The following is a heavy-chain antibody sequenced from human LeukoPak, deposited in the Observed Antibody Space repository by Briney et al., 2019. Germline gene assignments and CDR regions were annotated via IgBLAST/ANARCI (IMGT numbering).Heavy chain of an antibody. Sequence: PGGSLRLSCAVSGFTFSTYAMSWVRQAPGKGLGWISAVRGSGSDTYYADSVKGRFTISRDNSKNPLYLQMNSLRAGDTAIYYCAKTSRENSAYDSPFDYWGQGTLVTVSS. V-gene: IGHV3-23*01. J-gene: IGHJ4*02. CDR3: AKTSRENSAYDSPFDY. CDR1: GFTFSTYA. D-gene: IGHD5-12*01. CDR2: VRGSGSDT.